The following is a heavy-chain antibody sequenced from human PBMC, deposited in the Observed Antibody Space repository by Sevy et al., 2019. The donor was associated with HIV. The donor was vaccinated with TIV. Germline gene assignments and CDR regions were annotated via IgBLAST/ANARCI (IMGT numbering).Heavy chain of an antibody. J-gene: IGHJ4*02. Sequence: GVSLRLSCAATGFTFSQYGMEWVRQAPGKGLEWVAFIRYDESTKYYADSVKGRFTISRDNSKNMLYLKMNSLRPEDTALYSCAKHRDTLAAAADPDHWGQGTLVTVSS. CDR3: AKHRDTLAAAADPDH. CDR2: IRYDESTK. CDR1: GFTFSQYG. D-gene: IGHD6-13*01. V-gene: IGHV3-30*02.